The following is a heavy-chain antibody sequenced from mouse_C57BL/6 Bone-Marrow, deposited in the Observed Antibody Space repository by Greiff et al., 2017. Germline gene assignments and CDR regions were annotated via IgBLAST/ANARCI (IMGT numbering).Heavy chain of an antibody. CDR1: GYTFTDYN. V-gene: IGHV1-22*01. CDR2: INPNNGGT. Sequence: EVKLVESGPELVKPGASVKMSCKASGYTFTDYNMHWVKQSHGKSLEWIGYINPNNGGTSYNQKFKGKATLTVNKSSSTAYMELRSLTSEDSAVYYCARKIYYGNYDYAMDYWGQGTSVTVSS. J-gene: IGHJ4*01. CDR3: ARKIYYGNYDYAMDY. D-gene: IGHD2-1*01.